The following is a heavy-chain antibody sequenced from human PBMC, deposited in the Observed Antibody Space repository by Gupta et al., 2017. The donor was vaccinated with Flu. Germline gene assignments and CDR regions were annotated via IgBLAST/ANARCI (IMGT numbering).Heavy chain of an antibody. Sequence: EVQLVESGGGLVQPGGSLRLSCAASGFTFSSYWMSWVRQAPGKGLEWVANIKQDGSEKYYVDSVKGRFTISRDNAKNSLYLQMNSLRAEDTAVYYCARENGYSYGYFAYYYYGMDVWGQGTTVTGSS. J-gene: IGHJ6*02. CDR2: IKQDGSEK. V-gene: IGHV3-7*01. CDR3: ARENGYSYGYFAYYYYGMDV. CDR1: GFTFSSYW. D-gene: IGHD5-18*01.